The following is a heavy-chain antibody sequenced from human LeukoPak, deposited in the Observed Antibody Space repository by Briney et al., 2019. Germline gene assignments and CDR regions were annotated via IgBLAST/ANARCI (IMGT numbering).Heavy chain of an antibody. V-gene: IGHV1-69*04. CDR3: ARDCSSTSCYAGINWFDP. CDR1: GGNFSSYA. D-gene: IGHD2-2*01. J-gene: IGHJ5*02. Sequence: ASVKVSCKASGGNFSSYAISWVRQAPGQGLEWMGRIIPILGIANYAQKFQGRVTITADKSTSTAYMELSSLRSEDTAVYYCARDCSSTSCYAGINWFDPWGQGTLVTVSS. CDR2: IIPILGIA.